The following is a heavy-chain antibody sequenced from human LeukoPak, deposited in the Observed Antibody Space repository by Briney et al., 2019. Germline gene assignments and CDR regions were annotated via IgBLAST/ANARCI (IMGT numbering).Heavy chain of an antibody. CDR2: ILPILGLT. J-gene: IGHJ4*02. V-gene: IGHV1-69*04. CDR3: ARGPDKLSWYRFDY. CDR1: GGTFTNYP. D-gene: IGHD6-13*01. Sequence: ASVKVSCKASGGTFTNYPISWVRQAPGQGLEWMGRILPILGLTNYAQKFQGRVTITADKSTNTAHMELSSLRSEDTAMYYCARGPDKLSWYRFDYWGQGTLVTVSS.